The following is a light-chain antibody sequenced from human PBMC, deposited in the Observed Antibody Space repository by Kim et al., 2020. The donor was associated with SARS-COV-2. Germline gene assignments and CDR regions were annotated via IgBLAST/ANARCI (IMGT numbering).Light chain of an antibody. CDR1: ASDVGSYNL. CDR2: EVS. J-gene: IGLJ1*01. V-gene: IGLV2-23*02. CDR3: CSYAADSTDV. Sequence: GESITISCTGTASDVGSYNLFTWYQQHPGKAPKLMIYEVSKRPSGVSNRFSGSKSGNTASLTISGIQAENEADYYCCSYAADSTDVFGTGTKVTVL.